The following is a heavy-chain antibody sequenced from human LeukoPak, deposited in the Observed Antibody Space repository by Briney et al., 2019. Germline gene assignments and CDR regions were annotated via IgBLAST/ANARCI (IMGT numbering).Heavy chain of an antibody. CDR2: TNPSGGST. V-gene: IGHV1-46*01. Sequence: ASVKVSCKASGYTXTSYYMHWVRQAPGQGLEWMGITNPSGGSTSYAQKFQGRVTMTRDTSTSKVYMELSGLRSEDTAVYYCARNPHGSGSYRYYFDYWGQGTLVTVSS. D-gene: IGHD3-10*01. J-gene: IGHJ4*02. CDR3: ARNPHGSGSYRYYFDY. CDR1: GYTXTSYY.